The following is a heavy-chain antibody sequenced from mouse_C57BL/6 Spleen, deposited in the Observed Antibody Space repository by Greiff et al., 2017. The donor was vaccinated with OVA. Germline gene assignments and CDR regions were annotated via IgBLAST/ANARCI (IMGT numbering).Heavy chain of an antibody. D-gene: IGHD1-1*01. CDR1: GFTFSDYG. V-gene: IGHV5-17*01. CDR3: ARKEYYGSSFFDY. Sequence: EVMLVESGGGLVKPGGSLKLSCAASGFTFSDYGMHWVRQAPEKGLEWVAYISSGSSTIYYADTVKGRFTISRDNANNTLFLQMTSLRSEDTAMYYCARKEYYGSSFFDYWGQGTTLTVSS. CDR2: ISSGSSTI. J-gene: IGHJ2*01.